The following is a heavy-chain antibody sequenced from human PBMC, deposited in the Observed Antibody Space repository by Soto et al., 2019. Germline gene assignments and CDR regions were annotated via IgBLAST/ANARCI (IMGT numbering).Heavy chain of an antibody. CDR2: ISDSAGGT. J-gene: IGHJ5*02. Sequence: GVLLRHSCGAAIVSINNYAMNCVRQAPEKGLEWVSGISDSAGGTYYADSVKGRFTISRDNSKNMLYLQMNSLRAEDTAVYYCANGLSPSRGRSWFRVPLYIPPWGQGTLVTVSS. CDR3: ANGLSPSRGRSWFRVPLYIPP. CDR1: IVSINNYA. D-gene: IGHD3-10*01. V-gene: IGHV3-23*01.